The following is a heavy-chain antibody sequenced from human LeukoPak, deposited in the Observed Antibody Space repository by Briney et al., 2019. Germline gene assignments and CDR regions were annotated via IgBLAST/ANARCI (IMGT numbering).Heavy chain of an antibody. CDR2: ICYSGIT. Sequence: PSETLSLTCTVSGGSISSSSYYWGWIRQPPGKGLEWIGSICYSGITYYNPSLKSRVTISVDTSKNQFSLKLNSVTAADTAVYDCARQRGYHYDSTTNRFSDLWGQGTRFTVSS. D-gene: IGHD3-22*01. V-gene: IGHV4-39*01. CDR1: GGSISSSSYY. CDR3: ARQRGYHYDSTTNRFSDL. J-gene: IGHJ5*02.